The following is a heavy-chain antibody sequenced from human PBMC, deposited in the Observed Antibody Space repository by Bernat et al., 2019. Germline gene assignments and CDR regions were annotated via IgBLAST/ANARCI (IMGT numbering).Heavy chain of an antibody. J-gene: IGHJ3*01. Sequence: EVQLVESGGGLVQPGGSLRLSCTGSGFTFGNYWMNWVRQTPEKGLEWLASIKQDGSEKQYVDSVKGRFTISRDNAKKSLFLQMNSLTAEDTAVYYCAKDGNFGKGGQGTMVTVSS. D-gene: IGHD3-10*01. CDR1: GFTFGNYW. V-gene: IGHV3-7*05. CDR3: AKDGNFGK. CDR2: IKQDGSEK.